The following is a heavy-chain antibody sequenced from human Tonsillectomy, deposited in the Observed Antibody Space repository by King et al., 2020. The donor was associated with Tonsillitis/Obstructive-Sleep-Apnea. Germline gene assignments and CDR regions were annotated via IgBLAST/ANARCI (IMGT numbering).Heavy chain of an antibody. J-gene: IGHJ4*02. Sequence: VQLVESGGVVVQPGGSLRLSCAASGFTFDDYTMHWVRQAPGKGLEWVSLISCDGGSTYYAESVKGRFTNYRDNSKDSLYLQMNSLRTEDTALYYCAKDRGNSVVEARLFAYWGQGTLVTVSS. CDR2: ISCDGGST. CDR3: AKDRGNSVVEARLFAY. D-gene: IGHD1-26*01. V-gene: IGHV3-43*01. CDR1: GFTFDDYT.